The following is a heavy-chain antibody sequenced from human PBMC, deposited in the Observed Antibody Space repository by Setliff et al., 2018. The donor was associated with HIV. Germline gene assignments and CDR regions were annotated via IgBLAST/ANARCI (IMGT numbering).Heavy chain of an antibody. J-gene: IGHJ4*02. D-gene: IGHD3-3*01. CDR3: ARDQSDWFY. CDR1: GVSISNYY. CDR2: MYYSGNT. V-gene: IGHV4-59*01. Sequence: SETLSLTCTVSGVSISNYYWSWIRQPPGKGLVWIGYMYYSGNTNYNPSLKSRVTISVDTSKSQFSLKLNSVTAADTAVYYCARDQSDWFYWGQGTLVTVSS.